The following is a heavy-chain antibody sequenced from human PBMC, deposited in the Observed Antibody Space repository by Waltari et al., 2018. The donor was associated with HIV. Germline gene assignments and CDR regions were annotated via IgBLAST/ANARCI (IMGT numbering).Heavy chain of an antibody. J-gene: IGHJ4*02. V-gene: IGHV3-15*01. D-gene: IGHD2-21*01. CDR2: IKNKNDGGTI. CDR3: VTDAVAVPLDTAY. Sequence: EVHLVESGGGLVKPGGSLRVSCTVSGFTFINAWMSWVRQAPGKGLEWRGRIKNKNDGGTIDYGAPVKDRFTILRDDSKHTLYLEMSSLKIEDTGIYYCVTDAVAVPLDTAYWGQGTLVTVSS. CDR1: GFTFINAW.